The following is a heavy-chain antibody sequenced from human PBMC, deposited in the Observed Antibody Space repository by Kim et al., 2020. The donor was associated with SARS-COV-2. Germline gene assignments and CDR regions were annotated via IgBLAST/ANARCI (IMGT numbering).Heavy chain of an antibody. CDR1: GFTFSDYY. V-gene: IGHV3-11*06. CDR2: ISSSSSYT. D-gene: IGHD3-10*01. Sequence: GGSLRLSCAASGFTFSDYYMSWIRQAPGKGLEWVSYISSSSSYTNYADSVKGRFTISRDNAKNSLYLQMNSLRAEDTAVYYCARGRPPPTVRGVMDVWGQGTTVTVSS. CDR3: ARGRPPPTVRGVMDV. J-gene: IGHJ6*02.